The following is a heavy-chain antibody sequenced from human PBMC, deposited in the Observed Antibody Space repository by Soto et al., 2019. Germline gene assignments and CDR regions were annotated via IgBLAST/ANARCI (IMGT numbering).Heavy chain of an antibody. CDR1: GGSISSGGYY. D-gene: IGHD1-26*01. CDR2: IYYSGST. J-gene: IGHJ4*02. V-gene: IGHV4-31*03. CDR3: ARPDWALGATTAWDYFDY. Sequence: SETLSLTCTVSGGSISSGGYYWSWIRQHPGKGLEWIGYIYYSGSTYYNPSLKSRVTISVDTSKNQFSLKLSSVTAADTAVYYCARPDWALGATTAWDYFDYWGQGTPVTVSS.